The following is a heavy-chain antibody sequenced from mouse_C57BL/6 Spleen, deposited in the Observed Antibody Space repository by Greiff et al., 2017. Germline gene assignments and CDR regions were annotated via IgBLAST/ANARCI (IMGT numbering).Heavy chain of an antibody. Sequence: QVQLKESGAELVRPGASVTLSCKASGYTFTDYEMHWVKQTPVHGLEWIGAIDPETGGTAYNQKFKGKAILTADKYYSTAYMELSSLTSEDSDVYYCTRSDPNWDFDYWGQGTTLTVSS. CDR2: IDPETGGT. CDR3: TRSDPNWDFDY. D-gene: IGHD4-1*02. CDR1: GYTFTDYE. J-gene: IGHJ2*01. V-gene: IGHV1-15*01.